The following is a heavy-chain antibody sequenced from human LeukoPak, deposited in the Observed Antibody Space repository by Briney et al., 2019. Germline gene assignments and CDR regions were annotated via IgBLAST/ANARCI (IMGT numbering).Heavy chain of an antibody. D-gene: IGHD3-10*01. V-gene: IGHV3-53*01. CDR2: IYSGGST. CDR3: ASDNLWFGAYGMDV. J-gene: IGHJ6*04. Sequence: PGGSLRLSCAASGFTVSSNYMSGVRQAPGRGLGWVAVIYSGGSTYYADSVKGRFTISRDNSKNTLYLQMNSLRAEDTAVYYCASDNLWFGAYGMDVWSKGPTATVYS. CDR1: GFTVSSNY.